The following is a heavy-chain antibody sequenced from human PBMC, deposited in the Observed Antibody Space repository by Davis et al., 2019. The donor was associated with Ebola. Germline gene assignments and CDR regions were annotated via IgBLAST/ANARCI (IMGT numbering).Heavy chain of an antibody. V-gene: IGHV3-53*05. CDR3: ATTQWLSEFDN. J-gene: IGHJ4*02. CDR1: GFTVSSNH. D-gene: IGHD6-19*01. CDR2: IYDQST. Sequence: GGSLRLSCAASGFTVSSNHMSWVWQAPGKGLERVSVIYDQSTAYADSVRGRFIISRDKSNNPLYLEMNSLRVYDTAVYYCATTQWLSEFDNWGQGTLVTVSS.